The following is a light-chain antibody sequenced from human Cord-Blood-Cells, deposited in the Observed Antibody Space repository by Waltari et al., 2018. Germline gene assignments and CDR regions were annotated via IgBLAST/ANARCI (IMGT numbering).Light chain of an antibody. CDR2: KAS. V-gene: IGKV1-5*03. CDR3: QQYNSYSPYT. Sequence: DIQMTQSPSTLSASVGARVTITGRASQSISSWLAWYQQKPGKAPKLLIYKASSLESGVPSRFSGSGSGTEFTLTISSLQPDDFATYYCQQYNSYSPYTFGQGTKLEIK. CDR1: QSISSW. J-gene: IGKJ2*01.